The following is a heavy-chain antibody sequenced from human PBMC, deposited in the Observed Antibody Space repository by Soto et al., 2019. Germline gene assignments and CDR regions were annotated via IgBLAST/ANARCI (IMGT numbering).Heavy chain of an antibody. J-gene: IGHJ4*02. V-gene: IGHV1-69*12. CDR1: GGTFSSYA. Sequence: QVPLVQSGAEVKKPGSSVKVSCKASGGTFSSYAISWVRQAPGQGLEWMGGIIPIFGTANYAQTFQGRVTITADESTSTAYMELSSLRSEDTAVYYCARGRDIVLGPAAREFGYWGQGTRVTVSS. D-gene: IGHD2-2*01. CDR2: IIPIFGTA. CDR3: ARGRDIVLGPAAREFGY.